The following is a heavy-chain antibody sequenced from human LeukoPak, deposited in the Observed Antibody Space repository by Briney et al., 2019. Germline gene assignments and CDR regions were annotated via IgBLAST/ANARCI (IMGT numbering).Heavy chain of an antibody. CDR2: IYYSGST. Sequence: SETLSLTCTVSGGSISSHYWSWIRQPPGKGLEWIGYIYYSGSTNYNPSLKSRVTISVDTSKNQFSLKLSSVTAADTAVYYCARDGNVAAGFDYWGQGTLVTVSS. J-gene: IGHJ4*02. CDR1: GGSISSHY. D-gene: IGHD6-13*01. V-gene: IGHV4-59*11. CDR3: ARDGNVAAGFDY.